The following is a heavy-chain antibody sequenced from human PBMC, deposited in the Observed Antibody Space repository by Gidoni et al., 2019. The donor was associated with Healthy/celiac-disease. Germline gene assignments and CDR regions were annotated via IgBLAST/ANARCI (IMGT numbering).Heavy chain of an antibody. D-gene: IGHD3-22*01. CDR1: GGSISSGGYY. V-gene: IGHV4-31*03. J-gene: IGHJ5*02. CDR3: ARYYYDSSGYYSDNWFDP. CDR2: IYYSGST. Sequence: QVQLQESGPGLVKPSQTLSLTCTVSGGSISSGGYYWSWIRQHPGKGLEWIGYIYYSGSTYYNPSLKSRVTISVDTSKNQFSLKLSPVTAADTAVYYCARYYYDSSGYYSDNWFDPWGQGTLVTVSS.